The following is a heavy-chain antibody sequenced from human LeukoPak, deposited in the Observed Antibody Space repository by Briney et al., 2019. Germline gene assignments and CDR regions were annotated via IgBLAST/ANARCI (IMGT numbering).Heavy chain of an antibody. D-gene: IGHD6-13*01. Sequence: ASVKVSCKASGYAFAAYFMHWVRQAPGQGLEWMGWINPNSGGTMYAQSFQGRVTMTRDTSISTAYMELSSLTFDDTAVYYCARAEGIDYWGQGILVTVSS. V-gene: IGHV1-2*02. J-gene: IGHJ4*02. CDR3: ARAEGIDY. CDR2: INPNSGGT. CDR1: GYAFAAYF.